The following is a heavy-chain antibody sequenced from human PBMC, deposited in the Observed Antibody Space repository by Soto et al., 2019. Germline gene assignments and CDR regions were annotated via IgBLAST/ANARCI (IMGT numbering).Heavy chain of an antibody. CDR1: GFTFSSYS. J-gene: IGHJ3*02. CDR2: ISSSSYI. D-gene: IGHD3-10*02. Sequence: GGSLRLSCAASGFTFSSYSMNWVRQAPGRGLEWVSSISSSSYIYYADSVKGRFTISRDNAKNSLYLQMNSLRAEDTAVYYCARDLSWSGSRAFDIWGQGTMVTVS. V-gene: IGHV3-21*01. CDR3: ARDLSWSGSRAFDI.